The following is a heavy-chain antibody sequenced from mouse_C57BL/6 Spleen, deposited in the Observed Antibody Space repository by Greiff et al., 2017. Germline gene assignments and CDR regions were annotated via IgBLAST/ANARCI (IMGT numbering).Heavy chain of an antibody. J-gene: IGHJ4*01. V-gene: IGHV5-17*01. Sequence: DVMLVESGGGLVKPGGSLKLSCAASGFTFSDYGMHWVRQAPEKGLEWVAYISSGSSTIYYADTVKGRFTITRENAKNTLFLQMTSLRSEDTAMYYCASDCNYDWYAMDYWGQGTSVTVSS. CDR3: ASDCNYDWYAMDY. CDR2: ISSGSSTI. CDR1: GFTFSDYG. D-gene: IGHD2-1*01.